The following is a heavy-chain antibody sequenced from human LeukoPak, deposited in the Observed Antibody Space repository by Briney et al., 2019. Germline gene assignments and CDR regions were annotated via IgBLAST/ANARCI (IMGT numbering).Heavy chain of an antibody. CDR1: GFTFSSYW. J-gene: IGHJ6*03. CDR2: INSDGSST. V-gene: IGHV3-74*01. Sequence: HPGGSLRLSCAASGFTFSSYWMHWVRQAPGKGLVWVSRINSDGSSTSYADSVKGRFTISRDNAKNTLYLQMNSLRAEDTAVYYCARVRRYSSGWYYDYYYYMDVWGKGTTVTVSS. CDR3: ARVRRYSSGWYYDYYYYMDV. D-gene: IGHD6-19*01.